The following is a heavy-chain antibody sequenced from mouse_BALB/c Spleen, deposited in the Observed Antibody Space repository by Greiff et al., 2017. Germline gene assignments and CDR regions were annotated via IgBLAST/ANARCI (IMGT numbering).Heavy chain of an antibody. CDR3: ARSDYGSSYWYFDV. CDR1: GYSFTGYY. J-gene: IGHJ1*01. CDR2: ISCYNGAT. D-gene: IGHD1-1*01. Sequence: LVKTGASVKISCKASGYSFTGYYMHWVKQSHGKSLEWIGYISCYNGATSYNQKFKGKATFTVDTSSSTAYMQFNSLTSEDSAVYYCARSDYGSSYWYFDVWGAGTTVTVSS. V-gene: IGHV1S34*01.